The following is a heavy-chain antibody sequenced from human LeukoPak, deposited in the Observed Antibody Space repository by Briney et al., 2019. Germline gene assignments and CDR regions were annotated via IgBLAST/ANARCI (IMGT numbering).Heavy chain of an antibody. V-gene: IGHV4-4*02. CDR2: INHSGST. Sequence: SETLSLTCAVSSGSITSSNYWSWVRQPPGKGLEWIGEINHSGSTNYNPSLKSRVTISVDTSKNQFSLKLSSVTAADTAVYYCARHGKWLVRVSNFDYWGQGTLVTVSS. D-gene: IGHD6-19*01. J-gene: IGHJ4*02. CDR3: ARHGKWLVRVSNFDY. CDR1: SGSITSSNY.